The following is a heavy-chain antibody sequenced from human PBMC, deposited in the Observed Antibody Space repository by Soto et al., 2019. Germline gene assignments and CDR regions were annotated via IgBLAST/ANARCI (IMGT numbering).Heavy chain of an antibody. V-gene: IGHV1-18*01. Sequence: GASVKVSCKASGYTFTSYGISWVRQAPGQGLEWMGWISAYNGNTNYAQKLQGRVTMTTDTSTSTAYMELRSLRSDDTAVYYCAREARSGWPKVWFDPWGQGTLVTVSS. J-gene: IGHJ5*02. D-gene: IGHD6-19*01. CDR2: ISAYNGNT. CDR3: AREARSGWPKVWFDP. CDR1: GYTFTSYG.